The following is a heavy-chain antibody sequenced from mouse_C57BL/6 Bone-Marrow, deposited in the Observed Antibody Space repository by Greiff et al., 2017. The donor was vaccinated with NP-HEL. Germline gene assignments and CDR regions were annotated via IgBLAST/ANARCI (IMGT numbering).Heavy chain of an antibody. J-gene: IGHJ3*01. CDR3: ARELYYGNYGFAY. CDR1: GYTFTDYY. Sequence: VQLKESGPVLVKPGASVKMSCKASGYTFTDYYMNWVKQSHGKSLEWIGVINPYNGGTSYTHKFKGKATLTVDKSSSTAYMELNSLTSEDSAVYYCARELYYGNYGFAYWGQGTLVTVS. V-gene: IGHV1-19*01. CDR2: INPYNGGT. D-gene: IGHD2-1*01.